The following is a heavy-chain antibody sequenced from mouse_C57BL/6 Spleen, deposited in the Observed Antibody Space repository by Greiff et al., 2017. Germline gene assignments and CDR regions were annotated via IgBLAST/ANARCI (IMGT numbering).Heavy chain of an antibody. CDR2: IRLKSDNYAT. Sequence: EVKVEESGGGLVQPGGSMKLSCVASGFTFSNYWMNWVRQSPEKGLEWVAQIRLKSDNYATHYAESVKGRFTISRDDSKSSVYLQMNNLRAEDTGIYYCQVHYYGSSYEGFAYWGQGTLVTVSA. CDR3: QVHYYGSSYEGFAY. J-gene: IGHJ3*01. V-gene: IGHV6-3*01. CDR1: GFTFSNYW. D-gene: IGHD1-1*01.